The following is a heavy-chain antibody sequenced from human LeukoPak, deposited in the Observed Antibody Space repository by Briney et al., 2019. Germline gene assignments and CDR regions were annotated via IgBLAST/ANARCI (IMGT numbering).Heavy chain of an antibody. Sequence: GGSLRLSCAASGFTFSSYWMSWVRQAPGKGLEWVANIKQDGSEKYYVDSVKGRFTISRGNAKNSLYLQMNSLRAEDTAVYYCARGVGSGSYYYYYYYMDVWGKGTTVTVSS. D-gene: IGHD3-10*01. V-gene: IGHV3-7*01. CDR2: IKQDGSEK. CDR1: GFTFSSYW. J-gene: IGHJ6*03. CDR3: ARGVGSGSYYYYYYYMDV.